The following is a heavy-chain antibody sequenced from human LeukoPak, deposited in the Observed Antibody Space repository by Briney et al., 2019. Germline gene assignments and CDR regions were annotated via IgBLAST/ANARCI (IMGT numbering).Heavy chain of an antibody. CDR3: AREGGSSHGYAYH. CDR1: GYTFTGYY. V-gene: IGHV1-2*07. Sequence: ASVKVSCKASGYTFTGYYMHWVRQAPGQGLEWMGWINPHSGDTNYAHKFQGRVTMTRDTSISIAYMELSSLKSDDTAVYYCAREGGSSHGYAYHWGQGTLVTVSS. J-gene: IGHJ5*02. D-gene: IGHD5-18*01. CDR2: INPHSGDT.